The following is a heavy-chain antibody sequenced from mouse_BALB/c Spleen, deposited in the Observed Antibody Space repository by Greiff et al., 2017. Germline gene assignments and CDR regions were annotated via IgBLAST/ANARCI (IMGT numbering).Heavy chain of an antibody. CDR1: GFSLTSYG. J-gene: IGHJ4*01. V-gene: IGHV2-9*02. CDR2: IWAGGST. D-gene: IGHD2-4*01. CDR3: ARDGGLRHGTYAMDY. Sequence: VQLQESGPGLVAPSQSLSITCTVSGFSLTSYGVHWVRQPPGKGLEWLGVIWAGGSTNYNSALMSRLSISKDNSKSQVFLKMNSLQTDDTAMYYCARDGGLRHGTYAMDYWGQGTSVTVSS.